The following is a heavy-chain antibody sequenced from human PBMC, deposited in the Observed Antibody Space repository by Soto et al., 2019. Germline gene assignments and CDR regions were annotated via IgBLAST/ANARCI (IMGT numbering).Heavy chain of an antibody. CDR2: IKSKTDGGTT. J-gene: IGHJ4*02. Sequence: EVQLVESGGGLVKPGGSLRLSCAASGFTFSNAWMSWVRQAPGKGLEWVGRIKSKTDGGTTDYAAPVKGRFTISRDDSKNTLYLQMNSLKTEDTAVYHCTTGPALRFLEWYVDYWGQGTLVTVSS. V-gene: IGHV3-15*01. CDR1: GFTFSNAW. D-gene: IGHD3-3*01. CDR3: TTGPALRFLEWYVDY.